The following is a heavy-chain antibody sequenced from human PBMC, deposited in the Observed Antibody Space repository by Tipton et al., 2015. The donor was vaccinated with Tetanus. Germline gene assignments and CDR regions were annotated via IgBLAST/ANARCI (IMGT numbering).Heavy chain of an antibody. Sequence: LRLSCAVYGGSFSEYYWSWVRQPPGKGPEWIGEIHPSGSTNYNPSLKSRVTISVDTSENQLSLKLRSVTAADTALYYCARGLDQYKSGNYWGQGTLVTVSS. J-gene: IGHJ4*02. CDR2: IHPSGST. D-gene: IGHD1-1*01. V-gene: IGHV4-34*01. CDR1: GGSFSEYY. CDR3: ARGLDQYKSGNY.